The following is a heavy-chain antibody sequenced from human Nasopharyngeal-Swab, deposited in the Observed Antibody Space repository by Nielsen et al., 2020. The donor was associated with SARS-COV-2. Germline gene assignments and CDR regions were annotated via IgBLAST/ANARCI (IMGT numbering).Heavy chain of an antibody. Sequence: GGSLRLSCAASGFTFSSYSMNWVRQAPGKGLEWVSSISSSSSYIYYADSVKGRFTISRDNAKNSLYLQMNSLRAEDTAVYYCARDLPTDYDFWSGYFDYWDQGTLVTVSS. CDR3: ARDLPTDYDFWSGYFDY. J-gene: IGHJ4*02. CDR2: ISSSSSYI. D-gene: IGHD3-3*01. CDR1: GFTFSSYS. V-gene: IGHV3-21*01.